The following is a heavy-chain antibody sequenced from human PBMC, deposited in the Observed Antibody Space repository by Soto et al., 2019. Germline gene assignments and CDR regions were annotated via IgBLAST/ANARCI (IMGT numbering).Heavy chain of an antibody. CDR1: GYSISSGYY. J-gene: IGHJ4*02. CDR3: ASSRYYYDSSGYPIFDY. CDR2: IYHSGST. D-gene: IGHD3-22*01. Sequence: PXGTLSLTCAVSGYSISSGYYWCCIRQPPGKGLEWIGSIYHSGSTYYNPSLKSRVTISVDTSKNQFSLKLSSVTAADTAVYYCASSRYYYDSSGYPIFDYWGQGTLVTVSS. V-gene: IGHV4-38-2*01.